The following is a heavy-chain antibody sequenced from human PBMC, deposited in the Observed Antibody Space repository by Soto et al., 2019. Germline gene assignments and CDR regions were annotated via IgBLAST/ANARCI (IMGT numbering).Heavy chain of an antibody. D-gene: IGHD3-10*01. CDR1: GGTFSSYA. Sequence: QVQLLQSGAEVKKPGSSVKVSCKASGGTFSSYAISWVRQAPGQGLEWMGGIIPIFGTANYAQKFQGRVTNTADESTSTAYMERSSLRSEGTAVCYSAIGGRETLPWAVCWGQGNLVTVSS. CDR3: AIGGRETLPWAVC. CDR2: IIPIFGTA. J-gene: IGHJ4*02. V-gene: IGHV1-69*01.